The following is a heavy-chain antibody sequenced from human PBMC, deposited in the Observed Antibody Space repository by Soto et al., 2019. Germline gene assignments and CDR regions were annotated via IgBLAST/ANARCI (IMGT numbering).Heavy chain of an antibody. CDR1: GFTVSNNY. CDR3: GPRPGGGGY. D-gene: IGHD3-10*01. Sequence: EVQLVESGGGLIQPGGSLRLSCAVSGFTVSNNYMSWVRQAPGKGLEGVSVIYSGGYTAYGDSVKGRFTISRDNSKKPLYLQMNTRGAPARAVYYWGPRPGGGGYWGQGTLVTVSS. CDR2: IYSGGYT. V-gene: IGHV3-53*01. J-gene: IGHJ4*02.